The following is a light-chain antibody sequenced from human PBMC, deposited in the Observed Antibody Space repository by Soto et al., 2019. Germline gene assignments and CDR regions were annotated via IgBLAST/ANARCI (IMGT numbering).Light chain of an antibody. Sequence: IHRTHSPASLSASVLYRVTITFLSIQSISSYLNWYHQKPGKAPKLLIYAASSLQSCVPSRFSGSGSGTDFTLTNSSLQTEDFATYYCQPSYSTPSVTFGQGTRLEIK. CDR1: QSISSY. J-gene: IGKJ5*01. V-gene: IGKV1-39*01. CDR2: AAS. CDR3: QPSYSTPSVT.